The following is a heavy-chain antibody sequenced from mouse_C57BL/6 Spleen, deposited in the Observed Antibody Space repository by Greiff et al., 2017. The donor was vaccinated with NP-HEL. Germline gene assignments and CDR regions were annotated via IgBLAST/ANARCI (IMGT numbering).Heavy chain of an antibody. CDR2: IYPGSGNT. D-gene: IGHD1-1*01. CDR1: GYTFTDYY. V-gene: IGHV1-76*01. J-gene: IGHJ3*01. Sequence: VKLQESGAELVRPGASVKLSCKASGYTFTDYYINWVKQRPGQGLEWIARIYPGSGNTYYNEKFKGKATLTAEKSSSTAYMQLSSLTSEDSAVYFCARGYGSSFAVWGQGTLVTVSA. CDR3: ARGYGSSFAV.